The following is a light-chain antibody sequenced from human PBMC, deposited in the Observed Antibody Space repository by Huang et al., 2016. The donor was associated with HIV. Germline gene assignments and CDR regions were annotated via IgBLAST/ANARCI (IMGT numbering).Light chain of an antibody. CDR3: QQYNSYPYT. CDR1: QSISSW. Sequence: DIQMTQSPSTLSASVGDRVTITCRPSQSISSWLAWYQQKPGKAPKLLIYDASTLERGVPSRFSGSGSGTEFALTISSLQPDDFTTYYCQQYNSYPYTFGQGTKLEIK. V-gene: IGKV1-5*01. CDR2: DAS. J-gene: IGKJ2*01.